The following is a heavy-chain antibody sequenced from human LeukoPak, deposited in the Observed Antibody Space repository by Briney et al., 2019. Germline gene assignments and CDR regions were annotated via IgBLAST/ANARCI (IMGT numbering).Heavy chain of an antibody. CDR2: ISGSGGST. CDR1: GFTFSSYA. Sequence: GGSLRLSCAASGFTFSSYAMSWVRQAPGKGLEWVSAISGSGGSTYYADSVKGRFTISRDNSKNTLYLQMNSLRAEDTAVYYRAGGYYPEYYYYYMDVWGKGTTVTVSS. D-gene: IGHD3-22*01. V-gene: IGHV3-23*01. J-gene: IGHJ6*03. CDR3: AGGYYPEYYYYYMDV.